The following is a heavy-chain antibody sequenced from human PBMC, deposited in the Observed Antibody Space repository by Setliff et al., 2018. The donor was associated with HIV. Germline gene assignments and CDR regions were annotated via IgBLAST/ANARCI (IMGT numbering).Heavy chain of an antibody. V-gene: IGHV4-34*01. Sequence: SETLSLTCGVSGGSFSDYHWTWIRQSPGKGLEWIGEVSDSGTTNYNPSLKSRVTISVDTSKIQFSLNLNSVAAADTAVYYCARAKLGWRPYAMDVWGQGTAVTVSS. J-gene: IGHJ6*02. D-gene: IGHD6-13*01. CDR2: VSDSGTT. CDR1: GGSFSDYH. CDR3: ARAKLGWRPYAMDV.